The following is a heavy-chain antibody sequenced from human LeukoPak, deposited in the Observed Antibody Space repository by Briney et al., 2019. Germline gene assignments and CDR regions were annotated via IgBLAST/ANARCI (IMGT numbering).Heavy chain of an antibody. CDR3: TTDLPP. V-gene: IGHV3-15*01. J-gene: IGHJ5*02. CDR1: GFTFSNVW. Sequence: GGSLRLSCAASGFTFSNVWMAWVRQAPGKGLEWVGRIRSKIDGGTTDYAAPVKGRFTISRDDSKNTLYLQMNSLKIEDTAVYYCTTDLPPWGQGTPVTASS. CDR2: IRSKIDGGTT.